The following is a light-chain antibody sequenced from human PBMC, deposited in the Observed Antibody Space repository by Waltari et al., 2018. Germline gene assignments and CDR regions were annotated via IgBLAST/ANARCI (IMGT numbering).Light chain of an antibody. Sequence: IVLTQSPGTLSLSPGERATLSCRASQIVSSNYLAWYQQKPGQAPRLLIYGASSRATDIPDRFSGSGSGTDFTLTISRLEPEDFAVYYCQQYGSSFWTFGQGTKVEIK. CDR3: QQYGSSFWT. J-gene: IGKJ1*01. CDR2: GAS. V-gene: IGKV3-20*01. CDR1: QIVSSNY.